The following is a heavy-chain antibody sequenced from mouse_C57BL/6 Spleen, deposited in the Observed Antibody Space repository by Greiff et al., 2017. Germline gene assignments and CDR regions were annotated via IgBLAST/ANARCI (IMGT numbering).Heavy chain of an antibody. CDR1: GYTFTSYW. V-gene: IGHV1-52*01. Sequence: VKLQQPGAELVRPGSSVKLSCKASGYTFTSYWMHWVKQRPIQGLEWIGNIDPSDSETHYNQKFKDKATLTVDKSSSTAYMQLSSLTSEDSAVYYCAREDYTGYWYFDVWGTGTTVTVSS. J-gene: IGHJ1*03. CDR2: IDPSDSET. D-gene: IGHD2-12*01. CDR3: AREDYTGYWYFDV.